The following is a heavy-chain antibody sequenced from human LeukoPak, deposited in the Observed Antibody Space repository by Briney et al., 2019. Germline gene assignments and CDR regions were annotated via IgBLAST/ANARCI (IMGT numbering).Heavy chain of an antibody. Sequence: PSETLSLTCTVSGGSISSSSYYWGWIRQPPGKGLEWIGSIYYSGSTYYNPSLKSRVTISVDTSKNQFSLKLSSVTAADTAVYYCARERYCSGGSCDYWGQGTLVTVSS. CDR2: IYYSGST. CDR1: GGSISSSSYY. D-gene: IGHD2-15*01. V-gene: IGHV4-39*07. J-gene: IGHJ4*02. CDR3: ARERYCSGGSCDY.